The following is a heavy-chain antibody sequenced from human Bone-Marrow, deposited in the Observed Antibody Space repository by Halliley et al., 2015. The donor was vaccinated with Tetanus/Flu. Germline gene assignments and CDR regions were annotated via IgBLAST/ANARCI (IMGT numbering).Heavy chain of an antibody. CDR2: ISYSGGT. CDR1: GGSMSGYY. V-gene: IGHV4-59*01. Sequence: LRLSCTVSGGSMSGYYLNWIRQPPGKGLEWLGLISYSGGTNYNPSFKSRVTISVDASNNQFSLKLSSVTAADTSLYYCVTGAGWLPVYWGRGTLVTVSS. J-gene: IGHJ4*02. D-gene: IGHD5-12*01. CDR3: VTGAGWLPVY.